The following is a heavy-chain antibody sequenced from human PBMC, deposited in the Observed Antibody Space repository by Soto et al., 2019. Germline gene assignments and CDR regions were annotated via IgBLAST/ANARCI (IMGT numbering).Heavy chain of an antibody. D-gene: IGHD6-13*01. CDR3: AREYAASSYDMDA. V-gene: IGHV6-1*01. J-gene: IGHJ6*02. CDR1: GDSVSSNSAV. Sequence: PSQTLSLTCAISGDSVSSNSAVWNWIRQSPSRGLEWLGRTYYRSKWYTDYALSVKSRITINPDISKSQFSLQLNSVTPEDTAVYYFAREYAASSYDMDAWRQGTTVTSP. CDR2: TYYRSKWYT.